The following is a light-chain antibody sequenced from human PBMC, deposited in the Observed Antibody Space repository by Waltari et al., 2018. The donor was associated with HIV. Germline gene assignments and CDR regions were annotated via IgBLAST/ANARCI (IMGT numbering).Light chain of an antibody. V-gene: IGLV1-51*01. CDR3: GTWDSSLSAWV. Sequence: QSVLTQPPSVSAAPGQKVTISCSGSSSNIGNNYVSWYQQLPGTAPKLLIYDNNNRRSGLPDLFSVSESGTSATLGITGLQTWDYADYYCGTWDSSLSAWVFGGGTKLTVL. CDR1: SSNIGNNY. CDR2: DNN. J-gene: IGLJ3*02.